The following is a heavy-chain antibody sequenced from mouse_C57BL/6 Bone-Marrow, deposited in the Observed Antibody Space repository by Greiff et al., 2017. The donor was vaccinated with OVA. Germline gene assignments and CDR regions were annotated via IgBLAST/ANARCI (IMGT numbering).Heavy chain of an antibody. CDR2: IRLKSDNYAT. V-gene: IGHV6-3*01. J-gene: IGHJ3*01. CDR3: TKIYYGNYEFAY. CDR1: GFTFSNYW. D-gene: IGHD2-1*01. Sequence: EVKLEESGGGLVQPGGSMTLSCVASGFTFSNYWMNWVRQSPEKGLEWVAQIRLKSDNYATHYAESVKGRFTISRDDSKSSVYLQMNNLSAEDTGIYYCTKIYYGNYEFAYWGQGTLVTVSA.